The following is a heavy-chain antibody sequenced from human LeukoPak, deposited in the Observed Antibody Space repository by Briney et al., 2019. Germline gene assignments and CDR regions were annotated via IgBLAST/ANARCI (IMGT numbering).Heavy chain of an antibody. CDR1: GFTVSSNY. D-gene: IGHD1-26*01. Sequence: GGSLRLSCAASGFTVSSNYMSWVRRAPGKGLEWVSVIYSGGSTYYADSVKGRFTISRDNSKNTLYLQMNSLRAEDTAVYYCARASGSYYGIGNYWGQGTLVTVSS. V-gene: IGHV3-66*01. J-gene: IGHJ4*02. CDR2: IYSGGST. CDR3: ARASGSYYGIGNY.